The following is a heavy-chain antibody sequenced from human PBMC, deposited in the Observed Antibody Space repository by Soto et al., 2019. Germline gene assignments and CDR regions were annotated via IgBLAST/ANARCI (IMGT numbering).Heavy chain of an antibody. Sequence: QVQLQQWGAGLLKPSETLSLTCAVNGGSFSGYSWTWIRQSPGKGLEWIGQINHSGSSIYSPSLQARAPXSXRXXKYQFSLQLSSVTAADAAVYFCARGLFSENSYSGGWYDFAAWGQGTLVAVSS. CDR3: ARGLFSENSYSGGWYDFAA. D-gene: IGHD1-26*01. V-gene: IGHV4-34*01. CDR2: INHSGSS. CDR1: GGSFSGYS. J-gene: IGHJ4*02.